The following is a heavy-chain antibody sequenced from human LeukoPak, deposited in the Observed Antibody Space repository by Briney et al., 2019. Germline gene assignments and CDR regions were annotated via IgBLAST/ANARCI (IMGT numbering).Heavy chain of an antibody. CDR2: ITSNGGST. Sequence: GGSLRLSCSASGFTLSNYVMHWVRQAPGKGLEYVSAITSNGGSTYYAESVKGRFTFFRDNSKNTLYLQMSSLRAEDTAVYYCGKEGGRVHYGSGGFFDSWGQGTLVTVSS. CDR1: GFTLSNYV. D-gene: IGHD3-10*01. V-gene: IGHV3-64D*09. CDR3: GKEGGRVHYGSGGFFDS. J-gene: IGHJ4*02.